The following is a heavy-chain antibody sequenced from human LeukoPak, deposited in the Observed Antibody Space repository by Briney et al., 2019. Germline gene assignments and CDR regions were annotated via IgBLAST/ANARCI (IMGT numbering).Heavy chain of an antibody. CDR3: ASRTGPPTYYYYYMDV. Sequence: SETLSLTCVLYGGSSTNYFWSWIRQPPGKGLEWIGEIKRSASTNYNPSLKSRVTISIDTSKNQFSLKLSSVTAADTAVYYCASRTGPPTYYYYYMDVWGKGTTVTVSS. V-gene: IGHV4-34*01. J-gene: IGHJ6*03. CDR1: GGSSTNYF. CDR2: IKRSAST. D-gene: IGHD1-1*01.